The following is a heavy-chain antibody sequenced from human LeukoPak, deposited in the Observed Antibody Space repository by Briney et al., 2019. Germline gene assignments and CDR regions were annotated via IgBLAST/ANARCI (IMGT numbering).Heavy chain of an antibody. V-gene: IGHV3-7*01. CDR2: IKTDGSEK. Sequence: PGGSLRLSCAASGLTFRNCAMSWVRQATGKGLQWVANIKTDGSEKYYVDSVKGRFTISRDNAKNSLYLQMNSLRAEDTAVYYCATYSSLNRREFQYWGQGTLLTVSS. J-gene: IGHJ1*01. D-gene: IGHD3-22*01. CDR1: GLTFRNCA. CDR3: ATYSSLNRREFQY.